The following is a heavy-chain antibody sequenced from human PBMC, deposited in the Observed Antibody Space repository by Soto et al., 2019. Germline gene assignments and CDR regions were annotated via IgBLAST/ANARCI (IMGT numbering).Heavy chain of an antibody. V-gene: IGHV4-34*01. CDR3: ARVSGANYDFWSGYSGFAYYGMDV. CDR2: INHSGST. J-gene: IGHJ6*02. CDR1: GGSFSGHY. Sequence: QVQIQQWGAGLLKPSETLSLTCAVYGGSFSGHYWSWIRQPPGKGLEWIGEINHSGSTNYNPSLKGRVTISVDSFKKQFSLKLSSVTAADTAVYYCARVSGANYDFWSGYSGFAYYGMDVWGQGTTVTVSS. D-gene: IGHD3-3*01.